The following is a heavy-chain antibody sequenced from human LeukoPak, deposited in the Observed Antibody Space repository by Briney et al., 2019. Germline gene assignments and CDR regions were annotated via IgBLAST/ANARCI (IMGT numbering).Heavy chain of an antibody. J-gene: IGHJ3*02. D-gene: IGHD3-10*01. V-gene: IGHV5-51*01. Sequence: GESLKISCKGSGYSFTSYWIGWVRQMPGKGLEWMGIIYPGDSDTRYSPSFQGQVTISADKSISTAYLQWSSLKASDTAMYYCARLKGLYGSGSYSDAFDIWGQGTMVTVSS. CDR2: IYPGDSDT. CDR1: GYSFTSYW. CDR3: ARLKGLYGSGSYSDAFDI.